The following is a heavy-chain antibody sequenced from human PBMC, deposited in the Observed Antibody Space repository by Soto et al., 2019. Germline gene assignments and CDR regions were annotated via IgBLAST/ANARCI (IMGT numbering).Heavy chain of an antibody. CDR3: ARTVRIRGVISWFDP. V-gene: IGHV3-30*03. CDR2: ISYDGSNK. D-gene: IGHD3-10*01. J-gene: IGHJ5*02. CDR1: GFTFSSYG. Sequence: GGSLRLSCAASGFTFSSYGMHWVRQAPGKGLEWGAVISYDGSNKYYADSVKGRFTISRDNSKNTLYLHMSSLRAEDTAVYYCARTVRIRGVISWFDPWGQGTLVTVSS.